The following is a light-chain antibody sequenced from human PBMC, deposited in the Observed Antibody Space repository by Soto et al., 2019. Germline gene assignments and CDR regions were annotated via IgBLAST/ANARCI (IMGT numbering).Light chain of an antibody. Sequence: DIVLTQSPGTLSLSPGERATLSCRASQSVXSSYLASYQQKPGKATWLPIYGASIRATGIPDRFSGSGSGTDFTITISRLEPEDGAVYYCQQYGSSPRFGQGTKVDIK. J-gene: IGKJ1*01. CDR1: QSVXSSY. V-gene: IGKV3-20*01. CDR3: QQYGSSPR. CDR2: GAS.